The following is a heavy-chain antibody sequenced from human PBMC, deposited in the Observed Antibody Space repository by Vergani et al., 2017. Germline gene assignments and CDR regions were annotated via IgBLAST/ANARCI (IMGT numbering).Heavy chain of an antibody. CDR3: ARHPLGYCCSTSCYDHYYYYMDF. V-gene: IGHV3-21*06. J-gene: IGHJ6*03. D-gene: IGHD2-2*01. CDR2: IGSSGPYI. CDR1: GFTFSDFS. Sequence: VQLVESGGGLVKPGGSLRLSCAASGFTFSDFSMSWVRQAPGKGLEWVAFIGSSGPYINYADSVKGRFIISRDNTNNSLFLQLRSLRAEDAAVYYCARHPLGYCCSTSCYDHYYYYMDFWGKGTTVTVSS.